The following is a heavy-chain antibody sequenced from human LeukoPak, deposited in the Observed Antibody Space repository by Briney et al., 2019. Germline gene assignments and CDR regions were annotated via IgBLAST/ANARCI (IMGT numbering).Heavy chain of an antibody. D-gene: IGHD6-6*01. CDR3: ARGPNSNWSGLDF. V-gene: IGHV3-74*01. CDR1: GFSFSGHW. Sequence: GGSLRLSCIASGFSFSGHWMHWARQLPGKGLVWVSRISPTGSTTSYADSVKGRFTVSRDNAKNTLYPQVNNLRAEDTAVYYCARGPNSNWSGLDFWGQGTLLTVSS. CDR2: ISPTGSTT. J-gene: IGHJ4*02.